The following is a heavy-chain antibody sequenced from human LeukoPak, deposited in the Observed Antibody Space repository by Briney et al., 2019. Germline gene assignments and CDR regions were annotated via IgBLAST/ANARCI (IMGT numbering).Heavy chain of an antibody. Sequence: PGGSLRLSCAASGFTFSSYAMSWVRQAPGQGLEWVSAISGSGGSTYYADSVKGRFTISRDNSKNTLYLQMNSLRAEDTAVYYCAKNVLGYCSGGSCYPVIYWGQGTLVTVSS. V-gene: IGHV3-23*01. CDR1: GFTFSSYA. D-gene: IGHD2-15*01. CDR3: AKNVLGYCSGGSCYPVIY. J-gene: IGHJ4*02. CDR2: ISGSGGST.